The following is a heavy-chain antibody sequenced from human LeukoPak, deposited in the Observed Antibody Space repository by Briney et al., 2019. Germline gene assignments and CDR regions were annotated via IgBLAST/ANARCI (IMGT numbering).Heavy chain of an antibody. J-gene: IGHJ5*02. Sequence: ASVKVSCKTSGYTFTDYDITWVRQAPGQGLEWMGWINPNSGGTNYAQKFQGRVTMTRDTSISTAYMELSRLRSDDTAVYYCARDDVVGSYGYEGSYLDPWGQGTLVTVSS. V-gene: IGHV1-2*02. CDR1: GYTFTDYD. CDR2: INPNSGGT. D-gene: IGHD5-18*01. CDR3: ARDDVVGSYGYEGSYLDP.